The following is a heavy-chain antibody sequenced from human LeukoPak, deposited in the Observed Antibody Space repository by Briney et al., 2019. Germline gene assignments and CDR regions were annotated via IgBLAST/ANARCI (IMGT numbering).Heavy chain of an antibody. CDR3: ARDLYY. J-gene: IGHJ4*02. CDR2: ISYDGTNK. V-gene: IGHV3-30-3*01. CDR1: GFTFSSYA. Sequence: GGSLRLSCAASGFTFSSYAMHWVRQAPGKGLEWVAVISYDGTNKYYADSVKGRFTISRDNSKNTLYLQMNSLRAEDTAVYYCARDLYYWGQGTLVTVSS.